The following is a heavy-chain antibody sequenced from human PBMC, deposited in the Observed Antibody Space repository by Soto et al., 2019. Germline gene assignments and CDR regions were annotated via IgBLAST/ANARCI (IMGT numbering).Heavy chain of an antibody. CDR2: IGGSGPTT. CDR1: GFTFSSCG. D-gene: IGHD6-19*01. J-gene: IGHJ3*02. CDR3: VKDGIAVSGPGTNAFDI. Sequence: PGGSLRLSCAVSGFTFSSCGMSWVRQAPGKGLEWVSAIGGSGPTTYYADSVRGRFTISRDTSKNTVYLQMNSLRGDDTALYYCVKDGIAVSGPGTNAFDIWGQGTMVTVSS. V-gene: IGHV3-23*01.